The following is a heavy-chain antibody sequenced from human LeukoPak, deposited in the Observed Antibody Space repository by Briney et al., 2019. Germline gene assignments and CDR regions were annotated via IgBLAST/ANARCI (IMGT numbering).Heavy chain of an antibody. Sequence: PSETLSLTCAVYGGSVSGYYWSWIRQPPGKGLEWIGEINHSGSTNYNPSLKSRVTISVDTSKNQFSLKLSSVTAADTAVYYCARRSNPITVAGPIDYWGQGTLVTVSS. D-gene: IGHD6-19*01. CDR3: ARRSNPITVAGPIDY. J-gene: IGHJ4*02. CDR2: INHSGST. V-gene: IGHV4-34*01. CDR1: GGSVSGYY.